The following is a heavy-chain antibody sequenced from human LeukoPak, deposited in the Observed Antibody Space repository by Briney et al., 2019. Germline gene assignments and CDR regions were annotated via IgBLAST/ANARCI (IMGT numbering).Heavy chain of an antibody. J-gene: IGHJ2*01. CDR2: VNLQGST. D-gene: IGHD4-17*01. V-gene: IGHV4-4*02. Sequence: SETLSLTCGVSGGSITSTNYWTWVRQPPGKGLEWIGEVNLQGSTNYNPSLMGRVAISVDMSENHISLQLTSVTAADTAVYYCARVPNSKYGAYWYFDLWGRGTLVTVSS. CDR3: ARVPNSKYGAYWYFDL. CDR1: GGSITSTNY.